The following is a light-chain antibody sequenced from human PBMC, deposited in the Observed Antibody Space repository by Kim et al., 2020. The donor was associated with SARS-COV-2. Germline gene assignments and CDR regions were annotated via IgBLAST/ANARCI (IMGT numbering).Light chain of an antibody. Sequence: DIQMTQSPSTLSASVGDRVTITCRASQSISSWLAWYQQKPGKAPKLLIYKASSLESGVPSRFSGSGSGTEFTLTISSLQPDDFTTYYCQQYNSYLLTFGGGTKVGYQT. V-gene: IGKV1-5*03. J-gene: IGKJ4*01. CDR1: QSISSW. CDR2: KAS. CDR3: QQYNSYLLT.